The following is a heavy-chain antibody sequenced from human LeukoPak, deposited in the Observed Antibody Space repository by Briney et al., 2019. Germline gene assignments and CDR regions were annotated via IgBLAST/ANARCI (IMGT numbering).Heavy chain of an antibody. CDR3: ARVNRDYGDYVDY. V-gene: IGHV4-38-2*01. CDR2: IYHRGST. CDR1: GYSISSGYY. J-gene: IGHJ4*02. Sequence: SETLSLTCAVSGYSISSGYYWGWIRQPPGKGLEWIGSIYHRGSTYYNPSLKSRVTISVDTSKNQFSLKLSSVTAADTAVYYCARVNRDYGDYVDYWGQGTLVTVSS. D-gene: IGHD4-17*01.